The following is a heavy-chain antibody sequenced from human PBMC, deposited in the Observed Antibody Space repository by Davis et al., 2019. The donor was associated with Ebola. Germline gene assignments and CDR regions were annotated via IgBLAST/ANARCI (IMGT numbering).Heavy chain of an antibody. CDR3: ARDFRSRLKGTGHYYYYYYMDV. V-gene: IGHV3-7*03. CDR1: GFSLSTYW. D-gene: IGHD3-3*01. J-gene: IGHJ6*03. Sequence: PGGSLRLSCAASGFSLSTYWLSWVRQAPGKGLEWVANINQDGSERYYAGSVRGRVTISRDNAKNSLFLQMNSLRAEDTALYYCARDFRSRLKGTGHYYYYYYMDVWGKGTTVTVSS. CDR2: INQDGSER.